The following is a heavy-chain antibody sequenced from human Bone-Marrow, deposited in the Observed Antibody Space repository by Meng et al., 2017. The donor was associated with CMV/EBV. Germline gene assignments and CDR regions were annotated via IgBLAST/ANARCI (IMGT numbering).Heavy chain of an antibody. CDR1: GFTFSSYE. CDR2: ISSGGTSI. CDR3: ARLPWRSASLNNWFDP. J-gene: IGHJ5*02. Sequence: GESLKISGTASGFTFSSYEMNWVRQAPGKGLEWVSDISSGGTSIYYADSVKGRFTISRDNAKNSLYLQMNSLRAEDTAVYFCARLPWRSASLNNWFDPWGQGTLVTVSS. D-gene: IGHD3-3*01. V-gene: IGHV3-48*03.